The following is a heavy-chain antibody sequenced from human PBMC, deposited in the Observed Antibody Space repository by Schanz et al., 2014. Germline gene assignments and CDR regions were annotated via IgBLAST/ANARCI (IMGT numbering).Heavy chain of an antibody. Sequence: QVQLQESGPGLVEPSETLSLTCTVSGASISSYFWNWVRQPAGKGLEWIGRIHISGIIHYNPSLKSRVTMPLDTSKSLFSLTLNSVTAADTAVYFCTRGNALDVWGQGTTVTVSS. CDR3: TRGNALDV. D-gene: IGHD1-1*01. CDR1: GASISSYF. J-gene: IGHJ6*02. CDR2: IHISGII. V-gene: IGHV4-4*07.